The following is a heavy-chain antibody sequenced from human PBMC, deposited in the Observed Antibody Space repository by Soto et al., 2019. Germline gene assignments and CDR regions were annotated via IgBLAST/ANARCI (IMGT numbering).Heavy chain of an antibody. CDR1: GGSISSSNW. CDR3: ARDGGLYCSSTSCPNGPVFSSGMDV. CDR2: IYHSGST. V-gene: IGHV4-4*02. D-gene: IGHD2-2*01. J-gene: IGHJ6*02. Sequence: QVQLQESGPGLVKPSGTLSLTCAVSGGSISSSNWWSWVRQPPGKGLEWIGEIYHSGSTNYNPSLKSRVTISVDKSKNQFSLKLSSVTAADTAVYYCARDGGLYCSSTSCPNGPVFSSGMDVWGQGTTVTVSS.